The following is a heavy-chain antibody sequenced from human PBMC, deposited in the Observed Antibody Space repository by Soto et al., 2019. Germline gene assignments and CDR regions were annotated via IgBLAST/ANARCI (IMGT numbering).Heavy chain of an antibody. D-gene: IGHD7-27*01. CDR2: IYKSATT. CDR1: GDSISNLDYF. J-gene: IGHJ5*01. Sequence: QVQLLESGPGLVKPSQTLSLTCSVSGDSISNLDYFWAWIRQPPGQALEYIGYIYKSATTYYNPSFESRVAISVDTSKSQFSLNVTSVTAVDTAVYFCARGRYCLTGRCFPNWFDSWGQGALVTVSS. V-gene: IGHV4-30-4*01. CDR3: ARGRYCLTGRCFPNWFDS.